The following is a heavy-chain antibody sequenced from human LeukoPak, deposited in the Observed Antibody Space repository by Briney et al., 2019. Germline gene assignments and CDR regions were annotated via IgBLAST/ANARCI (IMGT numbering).Heavy chain of an antibody. CDR2: INHSGST. D-gene: IGHD6-19*01. CDR3: ARGFISGWGFSYWFDP. J-gene: IGHJ5*02. CDR1: GGSFSGYY. V-gene: IGHV4-34*01. Sequence: SETLSLTCAVYGGSFSGYYWSWIRQPPGKGLEWIGEINHSGSTNYNPSLKSRVTISVDTSQNQFSLKLSSVTAADTAVYYCARGFISGWGFSYWFDPWGQGTLVTVSS.